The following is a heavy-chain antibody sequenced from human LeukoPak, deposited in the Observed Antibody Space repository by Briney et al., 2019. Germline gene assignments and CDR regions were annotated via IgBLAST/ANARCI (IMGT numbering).Heavy chain of an antibody. D-gene: IGHD5-24*01. J-gene: IGHJ4*02. V-gene: IGHV1-18*01. CDR2: ISAYNGNT. Sequence: GAPVKVSCKASGYTFTSYGISWVRQAPGQGLEWMGWISAYNGNTNYAQKLQGRVTMTTNTSTSTAHMELRSLRSDDTAVYYCARDARREGFDYWGQGTLVTVSS. CDR3: ARDARREGFDY. CDR1: GYTFTSYG.